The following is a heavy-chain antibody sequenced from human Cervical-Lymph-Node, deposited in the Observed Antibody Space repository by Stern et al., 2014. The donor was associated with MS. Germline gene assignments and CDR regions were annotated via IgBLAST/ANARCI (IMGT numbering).Heavy chain of an antibody. CDR3: ARGGTVWLRMRGDFDY. J-gene: IGHJ4*02. V-gene: IGHV1-46*01. Sequence: QVQLLQPGPEVKKPGASVKVSCKASGYTITTYYMFWVRQAPGQGLQWMGILNPSDGSTNYAQKFQGRVTMTRDRSTNTVYMELSSLRSEDTAVYYCARGGTVWLRMRGDFDYWGQGTLVSVSS. CDR1: GYTITTYY. D-gene: IGHD5-12*01. CDR2: LNPSDGST.